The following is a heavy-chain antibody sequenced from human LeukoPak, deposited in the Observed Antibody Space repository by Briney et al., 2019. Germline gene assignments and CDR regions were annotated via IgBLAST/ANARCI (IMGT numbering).Heavy chain of an antibody. CDR2: INIDGSTT. D-gene: IGHD6-25*01. J-gene: IGHJ4*02. V-gene: IGHV3-74*01. CDR3: AWWSPAAV. Sequence: GGSLRLSCAASGFPVRRFRMHRLRHAPGKGLVWVSRINIDGSTTNYADSVKGRFTISRDNADNTMYLQMNSLRSEGSAVDYCAWWSPAAVWGQGALVTVSS. CDR1: GFPVRRFR.